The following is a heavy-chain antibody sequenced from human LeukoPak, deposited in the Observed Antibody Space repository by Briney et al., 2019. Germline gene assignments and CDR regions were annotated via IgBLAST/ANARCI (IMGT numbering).Heavy chain of an antibody. CDR2: ITSSGDST. CDR1: GFTFSVYA. J-gene: IGHJ4*02. D-gene: IGHD4-17*01. CDR3: AKSPTSTTVLYFDY. V-gene: IGHV3-23*01. Sequence: PGGSLRLSCAATGFTFSVYAMNWVRQAPGKGLEWVSVITSSGDSTYYADSVKGRFTFSRDNSKDTMFQQMNSLRAEDTAIYYCAKSPTSTTVLYFDYWGQGALVTVSS.